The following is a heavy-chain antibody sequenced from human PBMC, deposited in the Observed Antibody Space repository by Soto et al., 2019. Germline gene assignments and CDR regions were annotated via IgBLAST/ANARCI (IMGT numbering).Heavy chain of an antibody. CDR3: ARTQYQLLWPHGYYYYMDV. D-gene: IGHD2-2*01. Sequence: SETLSLTCAVYGGSFSGYYWSWIRQPPGKGLEWIGEINHSGSTNYNPSLKSRVTISVDTSKNQFSLKLSSVTAADTAVYYCARTQYQLLWPHGYYYYMDVWGKGTTVTVSS. CDR1: GGSFSGYY. J-gene: IGHJ6*03. CDR2: INHSGST. V-gene: IGHV4-34*01.